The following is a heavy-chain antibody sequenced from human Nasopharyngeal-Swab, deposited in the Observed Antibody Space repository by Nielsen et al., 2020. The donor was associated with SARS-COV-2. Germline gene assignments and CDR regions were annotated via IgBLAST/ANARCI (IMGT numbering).Heavy chain of an antibody. CDR3: AGFPYCSGGSCSNDY. J-gene: IGHJ4*02. D-gene: IGHD2-15*01. V-gene: IGHV4-31*02. CDR2: IYYSGST. Sequence: WIRQPPGKGLEWIGYIYYSGSTYYNPSLKSRVTISVDTSKNQFSLKLSSVTAADTAVYYCAGFPYCSGGSCSNDYRGQGTLVTVSS.